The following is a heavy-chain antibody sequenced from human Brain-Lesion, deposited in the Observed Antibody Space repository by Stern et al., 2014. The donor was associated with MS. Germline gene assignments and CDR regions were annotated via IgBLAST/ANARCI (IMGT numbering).Heavy chain of an antibody. J-gene: IGHJ5*02. CDR1: GFTFGSSA. V-gene: IGHV3-30*18. D-gene: IGHD2/OR15-2a*01. CDR3: AKDRQYLTYFFDH. CDR2: VSHDGSNK. Sequence: QVQLVESGGGVVQPGRPLRLSCVASGFTFGSSAMHWVRQAPGKGLAWVAGVSHDGSNKYYADSVKGRFTISRDNSQNTLYMQMSSLRPEDTAVYYCAKDRQYLTYFFDHWGQGSLVTVSS.